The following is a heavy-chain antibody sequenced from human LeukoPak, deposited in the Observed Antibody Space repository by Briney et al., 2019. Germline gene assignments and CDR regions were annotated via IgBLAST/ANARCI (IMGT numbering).Heavy chain of an antibody. Sequence: GSLRLSCAASGFTFSSYGMSWIRQPPGKGLEWIGEINHSGSTNYNPSLKSRVTISVDTSKNQFSLKLSSVTAADTAVYYCARGLWGYTNDAFDIWGQGTMVTVSS. CDR3: ARGLWGYTNDAFDI. CDR2: INHSGST. J-gene: IGHJ3*02. V-gene: IGHV4-34*01. CDR1: GFTFSSYG. D-gene: IGHD3-16*01.